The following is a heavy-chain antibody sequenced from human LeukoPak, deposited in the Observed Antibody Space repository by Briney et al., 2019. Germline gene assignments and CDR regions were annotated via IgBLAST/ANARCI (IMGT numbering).Heavy chain of an antibody. CDR2: INWNGGST. V-gene: IGHV3-20*04. Sequence: LSGGSLRLSCAASGFTFDDYGVSWVRQAPGKGLEWVSGINWNGGSTGYADSVKGRFTISRDNAKNSLYLQMNSLRAEDTALYYCARSDDSGWYPFADYWGQGTLVTVSS. CDR3: ARSDDSGWYPFADY. J-gene: IGHJ4*02. D-gene: IGHD6-19*01. CDR1: GFTFDDYG.